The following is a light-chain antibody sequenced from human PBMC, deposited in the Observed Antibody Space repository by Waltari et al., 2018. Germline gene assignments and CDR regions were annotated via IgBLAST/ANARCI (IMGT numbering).Light chain of an antibody. V-gene: IGLV3-21*04. CDR1: NIGSNS. CDR2: YND. CDR3: QVWDSSSDHVV. Sequence: SYVLTQPPSVSVAPGKTASITWGGKNIGSNSVHWYQRKAGQAPELVIFYNDDRPSGIPERFSGSNSGNTATLTISRVEAGDEADYYCQVWDSSSDHVVFGGGTKLTVL. J-gene: IGLJ2*01.